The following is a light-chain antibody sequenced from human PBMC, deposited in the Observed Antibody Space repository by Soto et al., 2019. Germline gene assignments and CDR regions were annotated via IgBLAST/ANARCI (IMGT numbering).Light chain of an antibody. CDR1: QSLSGT. CDR3: QQRTLWPRT. CDR2: GAS. Sequence: EIVLTQSPATLSLSPGERATLSCRASQSLSGTLAWFQQKPGQPPRLLIYGASNRATGIPARFTASGSGTDFTLTISSLELEDFAVYYCQQRTLWPRTFGQGTKVEIK. J-gene: IGKJ1*01. V-gene: IGKV3-11*01.